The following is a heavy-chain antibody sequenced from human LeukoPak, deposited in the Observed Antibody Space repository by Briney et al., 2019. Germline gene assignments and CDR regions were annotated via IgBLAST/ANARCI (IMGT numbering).Heavy chain of an antibody. J-gene: IGHJ4*02. CDR3: AKEVSRRLVRSTFDY. Sequence: GGSLRLSCAASGFTFSNYPMHWVRQAPGKGLEWVAVISYDGSNKYYADSVKGRFTISRDNSKNTLYLQMNSLRAEDTAVYYCAKEVSRRLVRSTFDYWGQGTLVTVSS. D-gene: IGHD6-19*01. CDR2: ISYDGSNK. CDR1: GFTFSNYP. V-gene: IGHV3-30*04.